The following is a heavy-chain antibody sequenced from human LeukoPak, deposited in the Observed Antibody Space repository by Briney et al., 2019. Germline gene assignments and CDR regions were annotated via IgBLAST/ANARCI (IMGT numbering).Heavy chain of an antibody. Sequence: KSGEPLKISCKASGYSFSSYWIAWVRQMPGKGLEWMGIIYPGDSDTRYSPSFQGQVTISVDKSISTAYLQWSSLKASDTAMYYCARHRPPGIAVADTRTIYGMDVWGQGTTVTVSS. CDR2: IYPGDSDT. D-gene: IGHD6-19*01. CDR3: ARHRPPGIAVADTRTIYGMDV. CDR1: GYSFSSYW. J-gene: IGHJ6*02. V-gene: IGHV5-51*01.